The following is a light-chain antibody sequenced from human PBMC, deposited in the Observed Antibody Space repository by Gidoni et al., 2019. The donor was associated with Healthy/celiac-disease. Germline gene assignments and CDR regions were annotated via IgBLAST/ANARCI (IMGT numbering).Light chain of an antibody. Sequence: DIVMTQSPDSLAVSLGERATINCKSSQSVLYSSNNKNDLAWYQQKPGQPPKLLIYWASTRESGVPDRFSGSGSGTDFTLTISSLQAEDVAVYYGQQYYSTPFFGPGTKVDIK. J-gene: IGKJ3*01. V-gene: IGKV4-1*01. CDR1: QSVLYSSNNKND. CDR3: QQYYSTPF. CDR2: WAS.